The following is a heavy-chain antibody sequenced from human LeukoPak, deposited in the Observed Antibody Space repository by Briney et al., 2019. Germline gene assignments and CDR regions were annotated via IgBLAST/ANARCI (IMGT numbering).Heavy chain of an antibody. Sequence: SETLSLICTVSGGSISSYYWSWIRQPPGKGLEWIGYIYYSGSTNYNPSLKSRVTISVDTSKNQFSLKLSSVTAADTAVYYCARDGRSGSYYYYMDVWGKGTTVTVSS. CDR1: GGSISSYY. CDR2: IYYSGST. D-gene: IGHD1-26*01. J-gene: IGHJ6*03. CDR3: ARDGRSGSYYYYMDV. V-gene: IGHV4-59*01.